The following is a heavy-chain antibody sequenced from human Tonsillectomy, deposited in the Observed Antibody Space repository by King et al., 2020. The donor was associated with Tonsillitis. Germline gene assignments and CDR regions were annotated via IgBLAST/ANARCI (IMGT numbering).Heavy chain of an antibody. CDR1: GFTFSSYA. J-gene: IGHJ4*02. CDR2: ISGSGGST. CDR3: AKSMGGYYDSSGYQPLYYFDY. D-gene: IGHD3-22*01. Sequence: VQLVESGGGLVQPGGSLRLSCAASGFTFSSYAMSWVRQAPGKGLEWVSAISGSGGSTYYADSVKGRFTISRDNSKNTLYLQMNSLRAEDTAVYYCAKSMGGYYDSSGYQPLYYFDYWGQGTLVTVSS. V-gene: IGHV3-23*04.